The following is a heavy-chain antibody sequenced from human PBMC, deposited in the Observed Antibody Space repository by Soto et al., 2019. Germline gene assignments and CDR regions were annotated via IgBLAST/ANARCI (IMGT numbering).Heavy chain of an antibody. CDR1: GFTFDDYG. D-gene: IGHD2-2*01. CDR3: ARVAEEVPALPLSYKDV. J-gene: IGHJ6*03. Sequence: GGSLRLSCAASGFTFDDYGMSWVRQAPGKGLEWVSGINWNGGSTGYADSVKGRFTISRDNAKNSLYLQMNSLRAEDTALYHCARVAEEVPALPLSYKDVRGKGTTVTVSS. CDR2: INWNGGST. V-gene: IGHV3-20*01.